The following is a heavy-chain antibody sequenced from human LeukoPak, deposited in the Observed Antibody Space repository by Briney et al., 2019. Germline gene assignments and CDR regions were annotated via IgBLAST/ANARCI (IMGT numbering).Heavy chain of an antibody. J-gene: IGHJ4*02. Sequence: GGSLRLSCTTSGFTVSYYALTWVRQAPGKGLEWVGFIRSKAYRGTAEYAASVKGRFTISRDDSKSIAYLQMNSLKTEDTAVYFCSRGGIDCSGDSCYSVSLDQWGEGALVTVSS. D-gene: IGHD2-15*01. V-gene: IGHV3-49*04. CDR2: IRSKAYRGTA. CDR1: GFTVSYYA. CDR3: SRGGIDCSGDSCYSVSLDQ.